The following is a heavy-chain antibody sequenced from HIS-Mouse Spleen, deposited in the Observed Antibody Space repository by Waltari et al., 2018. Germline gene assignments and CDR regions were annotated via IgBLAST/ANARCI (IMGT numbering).Heavy chain of an antibody. CDR3: AREIPYSSSWYDWYFDL. CDR1: GGCISSSSYY. D-gene: IGHD6-13*01. J-gene: IGHJ2*01. V-gene: IGHV4-39*07. CDR2: SYYRGST. Sequence: QLQLQESGPGLVKPSETLSLTCTVSGGCISSSSYYWGWIRQPPGKGLEWIGNSYYRGSTSYNPSLKSRVTISVDTSKNQFSLKLSSVTAADTAVYYCAREIPYSSSWYDWYFDLWGRGTLVTVSS.